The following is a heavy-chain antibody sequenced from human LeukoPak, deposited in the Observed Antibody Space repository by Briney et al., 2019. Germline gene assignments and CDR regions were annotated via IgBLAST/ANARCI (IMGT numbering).Heavy chain of an antibody. CDR2: IKSKTDGGTT. J-gene: IGHJ6*02. CDR1: GFTFSNAW. Sequence: GGSLRLSCAASGFTFSNAWMSWVRQAPGKGLDWVGRIKSKTDGGTTDYAAPVKGRFTTSRDDSKNTLYLQMNSLKTEDTAVYYCTTDDYYYGMDVWGQGTTVTVSS. CDR3: TTDDYYYGMDV. V-gene: IGHV3-15*01.